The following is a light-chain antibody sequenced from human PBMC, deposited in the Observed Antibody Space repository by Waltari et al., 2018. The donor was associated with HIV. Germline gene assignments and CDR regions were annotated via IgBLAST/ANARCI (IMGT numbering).Light chain of an antibody. J-gene: IGLJ2*01. CDR2: EVF. CDR3: TSYTTSTPLI. CDR1: GSDVGPSQY. V-gene: IGLV2-14*01. Sequence: SALTQPASVSGSPGQSLTISCSGTGSDVGPSQYVSWYPQHPGKAPKLLIYEVFNPPSGISNRLSGSQSGNTASLTVSGPRTEDEADYYCTSYTTSTPLIFGGGTPVTVL.